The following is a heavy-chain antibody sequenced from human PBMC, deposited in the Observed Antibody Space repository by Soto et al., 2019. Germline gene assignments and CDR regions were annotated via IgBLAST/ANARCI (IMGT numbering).Heavy chain of an antibody. CDR3: TRDVRGWYHYGMDV. Sequence: PGGSLRLSCTASGFTFGDYAMRWVRQAPGKGLEWVGFIRSKAYGGTTEDAASVKGRFTISRDDSKSIAYLQMNSLKTEDTAVYYCTRDVRGWYHYGMDVWGQGTTVTVSS. D-gene: IGHD6-19*01. CDR1: GFTFGDYA. V-gene: IGHV3-49*04. CDR2: IRSKAYGGTT. J-gene: IGHJ6*02.